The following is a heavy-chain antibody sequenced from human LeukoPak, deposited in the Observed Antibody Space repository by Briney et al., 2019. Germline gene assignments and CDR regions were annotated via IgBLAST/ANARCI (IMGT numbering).Heavy chain of an antibody. D-gene: IGHD5-12*01. V-gene: IGHV3-7*01. CDR2: IKNDGSDK. CDR3: VNLGYSG. Sequence: GGSLRLSCEASGFSFSAAWMTWVRQAPGKGLEWVATIKNDGSDKYYVDSVKGRFTLSRDNAKNSVYLQMNSLRVEDTAVYYCVNLGYSGGGQGTLVTVSS. J-gene: IGHJ4*02. CDR1: GFSFSAAW.